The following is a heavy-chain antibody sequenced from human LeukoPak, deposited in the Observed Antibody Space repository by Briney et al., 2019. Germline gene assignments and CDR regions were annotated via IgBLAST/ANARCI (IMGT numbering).Heavy chain of an antibody. CDR2: IKEDGGEK. J-gene: IGHJ4*02. V-gene: IGHV3-7*04. Sequence: GGSLRLSCAASGSTFSGSWMSWVRQAPGKGLEWVADIKEDGGEKYYVDSVKGRFTISRDNVKNSLYLQMNSLRAEDTAVYYCARGTYYDRSTYYPGYWGQGTLVTVSS. CDR1: GSTFSGSW. CDR3: ARGTYYDRSTYYPGY. D-gene: IGHD3-22*01.